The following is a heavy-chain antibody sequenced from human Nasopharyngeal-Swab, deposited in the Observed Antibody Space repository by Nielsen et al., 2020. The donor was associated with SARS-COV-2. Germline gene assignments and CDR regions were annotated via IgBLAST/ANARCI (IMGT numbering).Heavy chain of an antibody. CDR2: ISWNSGSI. CDR3: ARGWFGDLPYYLDS. J-gene: IGHJ4*02. V-gene: IGHV3-9*01. Sequence: GGSLRLSCTASAFKIDNYAMHWVRQRQGKGLEWVSGISWNSGSIDYADSVRGRFTISRDDARNSLNLQMNSLKSEDTALYYCARGWFGDLPYYLDSWGQGTLVTVSS. CDR1: AFKIDNYA. D-gene: IGHD3-10*01.